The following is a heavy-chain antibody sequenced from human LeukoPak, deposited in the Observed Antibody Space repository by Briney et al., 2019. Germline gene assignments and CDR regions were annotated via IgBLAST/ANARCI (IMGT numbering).Heavy chain of an antibody. Sequence: SETLSLTCTVSGGSISTTSYYWGWIRQPPGKGLEWIGSIYYGGNTYYNPSLESRLTISVDTSKSQFSLKLRSVTAADTAVYYCARQVHSTPIIVLAVTPPYLPDFDVWGRGTLVTVSS. J-gene: IGHJ2*01. CDR1: GGSISTTSYY. CDR2: IYYGGNT. V-gene: IGHV4-39*01. CDR3: ARQVHSTPIIVLAVTPPYLPDFDV. D-gene: IGHD2/OR15-2a*01.